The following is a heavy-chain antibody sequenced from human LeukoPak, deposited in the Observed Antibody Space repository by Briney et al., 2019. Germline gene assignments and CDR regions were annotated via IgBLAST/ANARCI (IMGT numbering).Heavy chain of an antibody. V-gene: IGHV1-2*02. CDR2: IDPNSGGA. CDR3: AIENCYEGSGCSKTFDY. D-gene: IGHD3-22*01. Sequence: EASVKVSCKASGYTFTGYYMHWVRQAPGQGLEWMGGIDPNSGGAVYGQNFRGRLTVTRDTSVRTAYMGLSRLRSDDTAVYYCAIENCYEGSGCSKTFDYWGQGTLVTVSS. CDR1: GYTFTGYY. J-gene: IGHJ4*02.